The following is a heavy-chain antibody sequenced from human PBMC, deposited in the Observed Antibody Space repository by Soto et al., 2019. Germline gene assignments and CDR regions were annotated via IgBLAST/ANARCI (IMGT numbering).Heavy chain of an antibody. J-gene: IGHJ6*02. CDR1: GVSISGYY. CDR2: MYNTGST. V-gene: IGHV4-59*01. CDR3: ARDLWGYCGTDCYPLDV. D-gene: IGHD2-21*02. Sequence: SETLSLTCTVSGVSISGYYWSWIRQPPGKGLEWIGYMYNTGSTVYNPSFKSRVTISVDTSKNQFSLKLNSVTAADTAVYYCARDLWGYCGTDCYPLDVWGQGTTVTVSS.